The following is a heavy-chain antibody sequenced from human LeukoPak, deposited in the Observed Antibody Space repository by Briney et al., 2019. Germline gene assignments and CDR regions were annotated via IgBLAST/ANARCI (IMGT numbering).Heavy chain of an antibody. D-gene: IGHD3-3*01. V-gene: IGHV1-69*13. CDR2: IIPIIGTA. J-gene: IGHJ6*03. CDR1: GGTFSSYA. CDR3: ARGSITIFGVVIMGYYYYYMDV. Sequence: SVKVSCKASGGTFSSYAISWVRQAPGQGLEWMEGIIPIIGTANYAQKFQGRVTITADESTSTAYMELSSLRSEDTAVYYCARGSITIFGVVIMGYYYYYMDVWGKGATVTVSS.